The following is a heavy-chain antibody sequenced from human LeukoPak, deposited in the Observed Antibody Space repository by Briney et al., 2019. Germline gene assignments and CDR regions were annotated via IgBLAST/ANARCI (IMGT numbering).Heavy chain of an antibody. CDR1: GGSISSSSYY. CDR2: IYYSGST. J-gene: IGHJ4*02. V-gene: IGHV4-39*07. Sequence: SETLSLTCTVSGGSISSSSYYWGWIRQPPGKGLEWIGSIYYSGSTYYNPSLKSRVTISVDTSKHQFSLKLSSVTAADTAVYYCAVGASPGFDYWGQGTLVTVSS. CDR3: AVGASPGFDY.